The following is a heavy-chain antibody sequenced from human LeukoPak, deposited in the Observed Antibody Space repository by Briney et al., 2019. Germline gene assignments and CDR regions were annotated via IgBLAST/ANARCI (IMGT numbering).Heavy chain of an antibody. D-gene: IGHD1-14*01. J-gene: IGHJ6*03. CDR3: ARGSPKGNRRYYYYYMDV. CDR2: IYYSGST. V-gene: IGHV4-59*12. Sequence: PSETLSLTCTVSGGSISSYYWSWIRQPPGKGLEWIGYIYYSGSTNYNPSLKSRVTISVDTSKNQFSLKLSSVTAADTAAYYCARGSPKGNRRYYYYYMDVWGKGTTVTVSS. CDR1: GGSISSYY.